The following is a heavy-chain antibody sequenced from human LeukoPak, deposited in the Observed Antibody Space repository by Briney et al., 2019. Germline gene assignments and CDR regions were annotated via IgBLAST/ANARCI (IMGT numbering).Heavy chain of an antibody. CDR2: IKQDGSEK. V-gene: IGHV3-7*05. Sequence: GGSLRLSCAASGXTVSSYWMNWVRQAPGKGLEWVANIKQDGSEKYYVDSVKGRFTISRDNAKNSLYLQMNSLRAEDTAVYYCARDFSAFDIWGQGTMVTVSS. CDR1: GXTVSSYW. D-gene: IGHD3-3*01. CDR3: ARDFSAFDI. J-gene: IGHJ3*02.